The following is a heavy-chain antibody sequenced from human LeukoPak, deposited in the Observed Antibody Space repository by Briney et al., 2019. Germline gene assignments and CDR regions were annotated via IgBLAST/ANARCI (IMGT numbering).Heavy chain of an antibody. CDR1: GGTFSSYA. D-gene: IGHD2-2*01. J-gene: IGHJ4*02. CDR3: ARSVVVPAAIDY. V-gene: IGHV1-69*04. CDR2: IIPILGIA. Sequence: GASVKVSCKASGGTFSSYAISWVRQAPGQGLELMGRIIPILGIANYAQKFQGRVTITADKSTSTAYMELSSLRSEDTAVYYCARSVVVPAAIDYWGQGTLVTVSS.